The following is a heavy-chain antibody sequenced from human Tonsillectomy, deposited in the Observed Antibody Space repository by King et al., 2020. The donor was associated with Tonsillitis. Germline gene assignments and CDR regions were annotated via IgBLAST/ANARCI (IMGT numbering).Heavy chain of an antibody. CDR2: IYPVDSGT. CDR3: AKSADKPMVADDALDI. J-gene: IGHJ3*02. V-gene: IGHV5-51*01. D-gene: IGHD2-15*01. CDR1: GYNFNSYW. Sequence: VQLVESVAEVKKPGDSLKLSCKGSGYNFNSYWLGWVRQMPGKGLDWMGIIYPVDSGTRYSPCFEGQITISVDRSISTAYLQWSSLKASDTAIYYCAKSADKPMVADDALDIRGQGTMVTVSS.